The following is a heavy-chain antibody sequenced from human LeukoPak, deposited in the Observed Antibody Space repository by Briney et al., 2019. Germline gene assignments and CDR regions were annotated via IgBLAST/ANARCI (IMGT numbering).Heavy chain of an antibody. CDR3: AREGSGYTYGYNDAFDL. V-gene: IGHV3-53*01. Sequence: PGGSLRLSCAASGFSVSTNYMSWVRQAPAKGLEWVSVIYSGDNTYYADFVKGRFTISRDNSKNTLYLQMNSLRAEDTPVYFCAREGSGYTYGYNDAFDLWGQGTMVTVSS. CDR1: GFSVSTNY. D-gene: IGHD5-18*01. CDR2: IYSGDNT. J-gene: IGHJ3*01.